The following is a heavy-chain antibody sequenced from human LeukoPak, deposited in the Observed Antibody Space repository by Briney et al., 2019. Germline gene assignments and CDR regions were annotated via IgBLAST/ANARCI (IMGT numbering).Heavy chain of an antibody. V-gene: IGHV1-24*01. Sequence: ASVKVSSKVSGYTLTELSMHWVRQAPGKGLEWMGGFDPEDGETIYAQKFQGRVTMTEDTSTDTAYMELSSLRSEDTAVYYCATVGGSSWTNWFDPWGQGTLVTVSS. CDR2: FDPEDGET. J-gene: IGHJ5*02. CDR1: GYTLTELS. D-gene: IGHD6-13*01. CDR3: ATVGGSSWTNWFDP.